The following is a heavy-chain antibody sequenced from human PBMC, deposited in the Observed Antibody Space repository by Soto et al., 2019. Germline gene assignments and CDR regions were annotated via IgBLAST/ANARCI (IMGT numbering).Heavy chain of an antibody. J-gene: IGHJ6*03. V-gene: IGHV3-23*01. D-gene: IGHD2-2*01. CDR3: AKNRRDIVVGAYYYMDV. Sequence: GGSLRLSCAASGFTFSSYAMSWVHQAPGKGLEWVSAISGSGGSTYYADSVKGRFTISRDDSKNTLYLQMNSLRAEDTAVYYCAKNRRDIVVGAYYYMDVWGKGTTVTVSS. CDR1: GFTFSSYA. CDR2: ISGSGGST.